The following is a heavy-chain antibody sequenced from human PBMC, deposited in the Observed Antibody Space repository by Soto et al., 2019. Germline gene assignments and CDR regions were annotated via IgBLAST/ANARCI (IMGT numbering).Heavy chain of an antibody. CDR3: ARVDPYYYVRRGYRPKYFLR. D-gene: IGHD3-22*01. J-gene: IGHJ1*01. CDR2: IYYSGST. V-gene: IGHV4-59*01. Sequence: SETLSLTCTVSGGSISSYYWSWIRQPPGKGLEWIGYIYYSGSTNYNPSLKSRVTISVDTSKNQFSLKLSSVTAADTAVYYCARVDPYYYVRRGYRPKYFLRGGEGTGVTVP. CDR1: GGSISSYY.